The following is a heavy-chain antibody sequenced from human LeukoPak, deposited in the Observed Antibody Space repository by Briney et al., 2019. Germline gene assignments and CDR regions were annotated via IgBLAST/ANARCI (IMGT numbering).Heavy chain of an antibody. CDR2: IRYDGSNK. J-gene: IGHJ3*02. CDR1: GFTFSSYA. CDR3: ARGRGSGSYLLAFDI. Sequence: GGSLRLSCAASGFTFSSYAMHWVRQAPGKGLEWVAFIRYDGSNKYYADSMKGRFTISRDNSKNTLYLQMNSLRSEDTAVYYCARGRGSGSYLLAFDIWGQGTMVTVSS. V-gene: IGHV3-30*04. D-gene: IGHD1-26*01.